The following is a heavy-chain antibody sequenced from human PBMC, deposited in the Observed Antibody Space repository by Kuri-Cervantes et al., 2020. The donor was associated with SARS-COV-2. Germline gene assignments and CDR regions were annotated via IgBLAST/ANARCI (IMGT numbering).Heavy chain of an antibody. V-gene: IGHV3-64D*08. CDR3: VKDPKGFGVSFLVAAFDI. CDR1: GFSFSSYA. CDR2: ISSNGGST. Sequence: GGSLRLSCSASGFSFSSYAMHWVRQPPGKGLEYVSAISSNGGSTYYADSVKGRFTISRDNSKSTLYLQMSSLRAEDMAVYYCVKDPKGFGVSFLVAAFDIWGQGTMVTVSS. D-gene: IGHD3-3*02. J-gene: IGHJ3*02.